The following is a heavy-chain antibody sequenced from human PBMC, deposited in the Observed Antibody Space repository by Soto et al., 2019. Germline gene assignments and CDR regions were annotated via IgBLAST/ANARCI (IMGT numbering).Heavy chain of an antibody. V-gene: IGHV5-10-1*01. CDR2: IDPSDSYT. Sequence: PXDSLTISGKGSGYSFTSYWISWVGQMPGKGLEWMGRIDPSDSYTNYSPSFQGHVTISADKSISTAYLQWSTLRASDTAIYYCVRIVPGMLIDYWAREPWSPSPQ. J-gene: IGHJ4*02. CDR3: VRIVPGMLIDY. D-gene: IGHD3-16*01. CDR1: GYSFTSYW.